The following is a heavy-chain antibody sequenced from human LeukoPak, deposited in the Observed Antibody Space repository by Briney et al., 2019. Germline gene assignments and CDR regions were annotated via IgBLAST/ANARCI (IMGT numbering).Heavy chain of an antibody. CDR1: GFTFSNYA. CDR2: ISGSGDRT. V-gene: IGHV3-23*01. J-gene: IGHJ4*02. CDR3: AKDRIPVAGRQDIWDY. D-gene: IGHD6-19*01. Sequence: GGSLRLSCVVAGFTFSNYAMTWVRQAPGKGLGWVSGISGSGDRTYYADSVKGRFTIYRDNSKNTLYLQMNSVTDDDSAVYYCAKDRIPVAGRQDIWDYWGQGTLVTVSS.